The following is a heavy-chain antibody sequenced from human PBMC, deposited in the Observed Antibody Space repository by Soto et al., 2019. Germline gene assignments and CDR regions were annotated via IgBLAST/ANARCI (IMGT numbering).Heavy chain of an antibody. D-gene: IGHD3-9*01. V-gene: IGHV5-51*03. CDR3: ARAMTGTLHPYHFDY. J-gene: IGHJ4*02. CDR1: GYRFTNYL. Sequence: PXESLKVSCKGSGYRFTNYLIGLVLQLPGKGLEWMNIMYPGDSDTRYSPSFQGQVTLSVDKSINTAYLHWSSLKASDSAIYYCARAMTGTLHPYHFDYWGQGTLVTVSS. CDR2: MYPGDSDT.